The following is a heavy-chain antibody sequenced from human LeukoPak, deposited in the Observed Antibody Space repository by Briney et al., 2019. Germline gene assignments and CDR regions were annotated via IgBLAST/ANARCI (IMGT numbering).Heavy chain of an antibody. CDR2: IKSRGHGGTI. CDR1: GFTFSNDW. Sequence: GGSLRLSCAAFGFTFSNDWWSWVRQAPGKGLEWVGRIKSRGHGGTIAYAAPVEGTFTISRDDSKNTLHLQTNSLKSEDTAVYYCATEYYGMDHWGQGTTVTVSS. J-gene: IGHJ6*02. CDR3: ATEYYGMDH. V-gene: IGHV3-15*01.